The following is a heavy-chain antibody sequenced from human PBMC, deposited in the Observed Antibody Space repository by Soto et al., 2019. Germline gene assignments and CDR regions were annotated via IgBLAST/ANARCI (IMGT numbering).Heavy chain of an antibody. CDR1: GFTFSGYG. Sequence: GGSLRLSCAASGFTFSGYGMHWVRQPPGKGLEWVAVIWYDGSNKYYADSVKGRFTISRDNSKNTLYLQMNSLRAEDTAVYYCARDDSSGYYPPFAYWGQGTLVTVSS. J-gene: IGHJ4*02. V-gene: IGHV3-33*01. CDR3: ARDDSSGYYPPFAY. CDR2: IWYDGSNK. D-gene: IGHD3-22*01.